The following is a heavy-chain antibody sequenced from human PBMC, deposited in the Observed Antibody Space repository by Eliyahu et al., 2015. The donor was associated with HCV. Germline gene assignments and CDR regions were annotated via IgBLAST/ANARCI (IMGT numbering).Heavy chain of an antibody. CDR1: GFSFSSYA. CDR3: AKGHNSGSYCRFDY. J-gene: IGHJ4*02. CDR2: ITGGGSGA. Sequence: EVQLLESGGSLEQPGGSLRLXCAASGFSFSSYAMTWVRQAPGKGLEWVSSITGGGSGANYADSVKGRFTISRDNSKNTLYLQMNSLRVEDTAVYYCAKGHNSGSYCRFDYWGQGTLVTVSS. D-gene: IGHD1-26*01. V-gene: IGHV3-23*01.